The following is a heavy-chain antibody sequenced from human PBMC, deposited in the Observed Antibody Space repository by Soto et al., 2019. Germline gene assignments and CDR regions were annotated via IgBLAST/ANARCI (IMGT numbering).Heavy chain of an antibody. Sequence: ASVKVSCKASGGTFSSYAISWVRQAPGQGLEWMGGIIPIFGTANYAQKFQGRVTITADESTSTAYMELSSLRSEDTAVYYCARDKHYYFWSGLLDVWGKGTTVTVAS. CDR1: GGTFSSYA. V-gene: IGHV1-69*13. CDR3: ARDKHYYFWSGLLDV. J-gene: IGHJ6*04. D-gene: IGHD3-3*01. CDR2: IIPIFGTA.